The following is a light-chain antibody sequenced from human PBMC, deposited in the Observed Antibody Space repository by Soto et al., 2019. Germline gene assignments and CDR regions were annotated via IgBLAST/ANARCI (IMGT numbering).Light chain of an antibody. J-gene: IGLJ1*01. CDR1: SSDVGGYNY. CDR2: EVN. Sequence: QSVLTQPPSASGSPGQSVDISCTGTSSDVGGYNYVSWYQQHPGKAPKLMIYEVNKRPSGVPDRFSGSKSGNTASLTVSGLQAEDGADYYCSSYAGSSNVFGTGTKVTVL. CDR3: SSYAGSSNV. V-gene: IGLV2-8*01.